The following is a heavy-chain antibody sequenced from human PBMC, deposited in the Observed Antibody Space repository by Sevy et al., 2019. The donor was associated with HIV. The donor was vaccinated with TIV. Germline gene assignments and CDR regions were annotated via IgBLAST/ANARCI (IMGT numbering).Heavy chain of an antibody. CDR3: ATESLNIPISRTHPN. CDR1: GYTLTELS. Sequence: ASVKVSCKVSGYTLTELSMHWVRQAPGKGLEWMGGFDPEDGETIYAQKFQGRVTMTGDTSTDTAYMELSSLRSEDTAVYYCATESLNIPISRTHPNWGQGTLVTVSS. D-gene: IGHD2-21*01. V-gene: IGHV1-24*01. J-gene: IGHJ4*02. CDR2: FDPEDGET.